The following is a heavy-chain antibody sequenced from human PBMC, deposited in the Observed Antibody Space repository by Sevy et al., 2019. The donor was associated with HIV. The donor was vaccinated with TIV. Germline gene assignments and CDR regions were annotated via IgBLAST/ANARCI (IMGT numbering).Heavy chain of an antibody. V-gene: IGHV1-18*01. CDR1: GYTFSSYG. CDR3: ARARITVTTLSWFDP. J-gene: IGHJ5*02. CDR2: ISAYNGNT. D-gene: IGHD4-17*01. Sequence: ASVKVSCKASGYTFSSYGITWVRQAPGQGLEWMGWISAYNGNTNYAQKLQGRVTLTTDTSTNTAYMELRSLRSDDTAVYYCARARITVTTLSWFDPWGQVTLVTVSS.